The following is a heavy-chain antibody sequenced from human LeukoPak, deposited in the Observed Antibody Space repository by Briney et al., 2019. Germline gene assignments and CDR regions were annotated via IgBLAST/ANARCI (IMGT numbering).Heavy chain of an antibody. V-gene: IGHV3-48*03. CDR1: GFTISSYE. D-gene: IGHD5-24*01. CDR3: ARTRDGPFAY. Sequence: GGSLRLSCAASGFTISSYEMNWVRQAPGKGLEWLSHISNSGSSIQYADSVKGRFTISRDNAKNSLYLQMNSLRVEDTAVYYCARTRDGPFAYWGQGTLVTVSS. CDR2: ISNSGSSI. J-gene: IGHJ4*02.